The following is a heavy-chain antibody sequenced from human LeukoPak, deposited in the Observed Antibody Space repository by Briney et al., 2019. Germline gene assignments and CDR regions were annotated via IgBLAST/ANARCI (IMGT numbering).Heavy chain of an antibody. CDR3: ARGEQDYYDSSGYGTPGSFDI. J-gene: IGHJ3*02. V-gene: IGHV3-21*01. CDR2: ISSSSGYI. D-gene: IGHD3-22*01. Sequence: GGSLRLSCAASGFTFSSYSMNWVRQAPGKGLEWVSPISSSSGYIYYADSVKGRFTISRDNAKNSLYLQMNSLRAEDTAVYYCARGEQDYYDSSGYGTPGSFDIWGQGTMVTVSS. CDR1: GFTFSSYS.